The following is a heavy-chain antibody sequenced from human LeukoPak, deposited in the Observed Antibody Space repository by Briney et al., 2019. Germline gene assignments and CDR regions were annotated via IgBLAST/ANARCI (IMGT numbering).Heavy chain of an antibody. CDR1: GYIFTNYY. D-gene: IGHD3-22*01. Sequence: GASVKVSCKASGYIFTNYYMHWVRQAPGQGLEWMGIINPGGGSTTYAQKFQGRVTITADESTSTAYMELSSLRSEDTAVYYCARGEDYYDSSGYYALCYWGQGTLVTVSS. CDR2: INPGGGST. J-gene: IGHJ4*02. CDR3: ARGEDYYDSSGYYALCY. V-gene: IGHV1-46*01.